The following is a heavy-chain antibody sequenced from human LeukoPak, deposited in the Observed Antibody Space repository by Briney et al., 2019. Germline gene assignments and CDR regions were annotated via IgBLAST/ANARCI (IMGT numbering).Heavy chain of an antibody. CDR2: IYTSGTT. CDR1: GGSISTYY. V-gene: IGHV4-4*07. CDR3: ARRSSSWAFDY. J-gene: IGHJ4*02. D-gene: IGHD6-13*01. Sequence: SETLSLTCTVSGGSISTYYWSWIRQSAGKGLEWIGRIYTSGTTNYNPSLKSRVTMSVDTSKNQFSLKLSSVTAADTAVYYCARRSSSWAFDYWGQGTLVTVSS.